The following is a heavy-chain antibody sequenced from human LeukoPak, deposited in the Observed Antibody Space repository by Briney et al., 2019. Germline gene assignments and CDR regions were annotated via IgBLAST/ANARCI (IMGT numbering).Heavy chain of an antibody. D-gene: IGHD4-11*01. CDR2: ISSSSSYI. CDR1: GFTFSSYS. J-gene: IGHJ4*02. V-gene: IGHV3-21*01. Sequence: GGSLRLSCAASGFTFSSYSMNWVRQAPGKGLEWVSSISSSSSYIYYADSVKGRFTISRDNAKNSLYLQMNSLRAEDTAVYYCAKFAFGYYNNYADFWGRGTLVTVSS. CDR3: AKFAFGYYNNYADF.